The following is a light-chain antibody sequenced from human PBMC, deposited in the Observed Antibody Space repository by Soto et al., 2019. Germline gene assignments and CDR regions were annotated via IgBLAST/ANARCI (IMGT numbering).Light chain of an antibody. V-gene: IGKV3-20*01. CDR1: QRVSSSY. CDR3: QRYGSSPPFT. CDR2: VAS. Sequence: EIVLTQSPGTLSLSPGERATLSCRASQRVSSSYLAWYQQKPGQAPRLLIYVASSRATGIPDRFSGSGSGTDFCLTISRLEPEDFAVYFCQRYGSSPPFTFGQGTRVEI. J-gene: IGKJ2*01.